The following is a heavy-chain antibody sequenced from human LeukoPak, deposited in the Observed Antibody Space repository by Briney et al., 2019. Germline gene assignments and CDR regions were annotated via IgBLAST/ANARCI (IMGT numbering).Heavy chain of an antibody. D-gene: IGHD3-10*01. J-gene: IGHJ4*02. V-gene: IGHV4-4*02. CDR2: INPSGSA. CDR1: GDSINSLDL. Sequence: SGTLSLTCTVSGDSINSLDLWSWIRQPPGKGLEWIGEINPSGSANYNPSLKSRVTISVGTSKNQFSLKLSSVTAADTAVYYCARFGTYWGQGTLVTVSS. CDR3: ARFGTY.